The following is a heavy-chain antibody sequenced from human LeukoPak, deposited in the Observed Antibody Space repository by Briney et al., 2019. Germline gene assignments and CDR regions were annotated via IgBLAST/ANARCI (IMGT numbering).Heavy chain of an antibody. CDR2: IYYSGST. Sequence: SETLSLTCTVSGGSISSYYWSWIRQPPGKGLEWIGYIYYSGSTNYNPSLKSRVTISVDTSKNQFSLKLSSVTATDTAVYYCARLTVSNPSYYYYGMDVWGQGTTVTVSS. V-gene: IGHV4-59*08. D-gene: IGHD4-17*01. CDR3: ARLTVSNPSYYYYGMDV. J-gene: IGHJ6*02. CDR1: GGSISSYY.